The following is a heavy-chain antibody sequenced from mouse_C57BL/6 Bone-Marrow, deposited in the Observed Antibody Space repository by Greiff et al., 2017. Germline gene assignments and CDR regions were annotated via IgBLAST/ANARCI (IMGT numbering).Heavy chain of an antibody. CDR1: GYTFTDYE. Sequence: QVQLQQSGAELVRPGASVTLSCKASGYTFTDYEMHWVKQTPVHGLEWIGAIDPETGGTAYNQKFKGKAILTADKSSSTAYMEIRSLTSEDSAVYYCTSAMDYWGQGTSVTVSS. V-gene: IGHV1-15*01. J-gene: IGHJ4*01. CDR2: IDPETGGT. CDR3: TSAMDY.